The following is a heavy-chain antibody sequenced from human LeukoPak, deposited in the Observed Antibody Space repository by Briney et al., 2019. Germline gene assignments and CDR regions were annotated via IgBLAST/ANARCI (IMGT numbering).Heavy chain of an antibody. CDR2: INPNSGGT. CDR3: AIMVAYDSVWGSYRFDY. Sequence: ASVKVSCKASGYTFTGYYMHWVRQAPGQGLEWMGWINPNSGGTNYAQKFQGRVTMTRDTSISTAYMELSRLRSDDTAVYYCAIMVAYDSVWGSYRFDYWGQGTLVTVSS. D-gene: IGHD3-16*02. J-gene: IGHJ4*02. CDR1: GYTFTGYY. V-gene: IGHV1-2*02.